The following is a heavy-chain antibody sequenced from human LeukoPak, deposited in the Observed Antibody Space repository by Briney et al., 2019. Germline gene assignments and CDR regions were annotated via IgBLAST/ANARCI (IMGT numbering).Heavy chain of an antibody. CDR1: GFTFSSYA. CDR3: AREMAVAVAGISWFDP. V-gene: IGHV3-7*01. J-gene: IGHJ5*02. CDR2: IKQDGSEK. Sequence: GGSLRLSCAASGFTFSSYAMHWVRQAPGKGLEWVANIKQDGSEKYYVDSVKGRFSISRDNAKNSLSLQMNSLRAEDTAVYYCAREMAVAVAGISWFDPWGQGTLVTVSS. D-gene: IGHD6-19*01.